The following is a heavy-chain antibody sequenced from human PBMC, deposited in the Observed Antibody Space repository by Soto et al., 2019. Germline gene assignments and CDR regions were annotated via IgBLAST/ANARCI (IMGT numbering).Heavy chain of an antibody. D-gene: IGHD6-13*01. J-gene: IGHJ6*02. Sequence: ASVKVSCKASGYTFTSYYMHWVRQAPGQGLEWMGIINPSGVSTSYAQKFQGRVTMTRDTYTSTVYMELSSLRSEDTAVYYCARGGLPWYSSSCAYGMDVWGQGTTVTVSS. CDR3: ARGGLPWYSSSCAYGMDV. CDR1: GYTFTSYY. V-gene: IGHV1-46*01. CDR2: INPSGVST.